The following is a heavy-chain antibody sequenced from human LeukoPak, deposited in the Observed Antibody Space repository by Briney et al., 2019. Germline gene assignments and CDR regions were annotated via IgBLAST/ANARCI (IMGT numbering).Heavy chain of an antibody. J-gene: IGHJ3*02. D-gene: IGHD3-9*01. CDR2: INHSGST. CDR1: GGSFSGYY. Sequence: SETLSLTCAVYGGSFSGYYWSWIRQSPGKGLEWIGEINHSGSTNYNPSLKSRVTISVDTSKNQFSLKLSSVTAADTAVYYCARGGRRSLGILTTDPLRNDAFDIWGQGTMVTVSS. V-gene: IGHV4-34*01. CDR3: ARGGRRSLGILTTDPLRNDAFDI.